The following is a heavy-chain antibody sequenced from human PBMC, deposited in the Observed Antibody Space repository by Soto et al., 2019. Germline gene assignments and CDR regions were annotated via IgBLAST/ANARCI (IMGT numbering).Heavy chain of an antibody. CDR1: GFTFSDYA. J-gene: IGHJ4*02. CDR2: VSHDGRNT. D-gene: IGHD6-19*01. V-gene: IGHV3-30*18. CDR3: AKGGRQWLVTSDFNY. Sequence: VQLVESGGGVVQPGRSLRLSCAASGFTFSDYAMNWVGQAPGKGLEWVAVVSHDGRNTHYADSVKGRFTISRDSSKNTVSLEMISLRAEDTAVYYCAKGGRQWLVTSDFNYWGQGALVTVSS.